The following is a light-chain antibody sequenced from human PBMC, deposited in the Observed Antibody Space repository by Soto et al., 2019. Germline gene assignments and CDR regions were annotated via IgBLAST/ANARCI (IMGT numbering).Light chain of an antibody. J-gene: IGKJ4*01. CDR1: QSISSY. Sequence: DIQMTQSPSSLSASVGDRVTITCRASQSISSYLNWYQQKPGKAPKLLIDAASSLQSGVPSRVSGTGSWTYFTLTISSLQPEDFATYYCQQSYSTPLTFGGGTMVEIK. CDR3: QQSYSTPLT. CDR2: AAS. V-gene: IGKV1-39*01.